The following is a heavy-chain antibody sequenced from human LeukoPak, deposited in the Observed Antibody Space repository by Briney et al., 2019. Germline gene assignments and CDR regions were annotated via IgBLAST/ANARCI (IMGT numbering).Heavy chain of an antibody. D-gene: IGHD6-6*01. CDR1: GDSISSGGYY. Sequence: SQTLSLTCTVSGDSISSGGYYWSWIRQPPGKGLEWIGEINHSGSTNYNPSLKSRVTISVDTSKNLFSLKLSSVTAADTAVYYCARGANWAARPLAYWGQGTLVTVSS. J-gene: IGHJ4*02. CDR3: ARGANWAARPLAY. V-gene: IGHV4-30-2*01. CDR2: INHSGST.